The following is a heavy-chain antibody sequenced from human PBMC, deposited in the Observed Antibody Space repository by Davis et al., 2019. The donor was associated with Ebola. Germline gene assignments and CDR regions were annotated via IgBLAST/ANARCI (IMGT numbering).Heavy chain of an antibody. CDR1: GYTFTSYG. CDR3: ARGGYAGMDV. D-gene: IGHD5-18*01. CDR2: INPSGGST. Sequence: ASVKVSCKASGYTFTSYGIHWMRQAPGQGLEWMGIINPSGGSTSYAQKFQGRVTMTRDTSTSTVYMELSSLRSEDTAVYYCARGGYAGMDVWGQGTTVTVSS. J-gene: IGHJ6*02. V-gene: IGHV1-46*01.